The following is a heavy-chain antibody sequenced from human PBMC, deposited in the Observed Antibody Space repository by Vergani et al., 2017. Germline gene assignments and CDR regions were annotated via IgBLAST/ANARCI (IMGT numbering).Heavy chain of an antibody. CDR1: GFIFDDYA. V-gene: IGHV3-9*01. J-gene: IGHJ3*02. Sequence: EVQLVESGGGLEQPGRSLRLSCAASGFIFDDYAMHWVRQAPGKGLEWVSGISWNSDIIGYADSVKGRFTISRDNAKNSLYLQMNSLRVEDTALYYCAKDVFVAGTDAFDIWSQGTMVTVSS. CDR2: ISWNSDII. D-gene: IGHD2-15*01. CDR3: AKDVFVAGTDAFDI.